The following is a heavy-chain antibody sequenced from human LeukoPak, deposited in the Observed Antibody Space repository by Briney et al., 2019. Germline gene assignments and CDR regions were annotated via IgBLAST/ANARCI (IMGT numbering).Heavy chain of an antibody. Sequence: SETLSLTCTVSGGSISSYYWSWIRHPAGKGLEWIGRIYTSGSTTYNPSLKSRATMSVDTSRTQFSLKLSSVTAADTAVYYCARVGSGSRYLDYWGQGILVIVSS. J-gene: IGHJ4*02. CDR3: ARVGSGSRYLDY. CDR1: GGSISSYY. D-gene: IGHD5-12*01. V-gene: IGHV4-4*07. CDR2: IYTSGST.